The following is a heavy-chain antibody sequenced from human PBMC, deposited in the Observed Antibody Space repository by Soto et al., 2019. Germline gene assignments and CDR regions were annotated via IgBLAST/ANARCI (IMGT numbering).Heavy chain of an antibody. V-gene: IGHV3-30-3*01. J-gene: IGHJ4*02. CDR3: ASLYYYSLTQYFDY. D-gene: IGHD3-10*01. Sequence: GGSLRLSCAASGFPFSSYAMHWVRRAPGKGLEWVAVMSSDGINKYYADFVRGRFTISRDNSKNTLYLQMDRLRAEDTAVYYCASLYYYSLTQYFDYWGQGTLVTVSS. CDR1: GFPFSSYA. CDR2: MSSDGINK.